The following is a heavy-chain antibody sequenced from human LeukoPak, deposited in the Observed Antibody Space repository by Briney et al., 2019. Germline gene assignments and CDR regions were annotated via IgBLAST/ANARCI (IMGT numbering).Heavy chain of an antibody. CDR2: INHSGST. V-gene: IGHV4-34*01. Sequence: SETLSLTCTVSGGSISSYYWSWIRQPLGKGLEWIGEINHSGSTNYNPSLKSRVTISVDTSKNQFSLKLSSVTAADTAVYYCARALYGDYVNFDYWGQGTLVTVSS. CDR3: ARALYGDYVNFDY. J-gene: IGHJ4*02. CDR1: GGSISSYY. D-gene: IGHD4-17*01.